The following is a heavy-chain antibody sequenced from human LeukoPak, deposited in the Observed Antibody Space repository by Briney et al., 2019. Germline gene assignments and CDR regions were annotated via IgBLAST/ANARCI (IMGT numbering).Heavy chain of an antibody. D-gene: IGHD2-8*02. CDR2: INPNTGGT. CDR3: AREGFCTGSKCPAEY. Sequence: ASVKVSCKASGYTFTSYDINCVRQAPGQGLEWMGWINPNTGGTNSAQKFQGRVTMTRDTSISTAYMELKRLSSDDTAVYFCAREGFCTGSKCPAEYWGQGTLVTVSS. V-gene: IGHV1-2*02. J-gene: IGHJ4*02. CDR1: GYTFTSYD.